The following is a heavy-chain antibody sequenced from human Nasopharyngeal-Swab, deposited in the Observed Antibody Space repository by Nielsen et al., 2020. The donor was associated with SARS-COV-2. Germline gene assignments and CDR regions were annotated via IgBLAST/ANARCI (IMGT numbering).Heavy chain of an antibody. Sequence: GESLKISCAASGFTFSSYAMHWVRQAPGKGLEWVAVISYDGSNNYYADSVKGRFTISRDNYKNTLYLQMNSLRAEDTAVYYCARGRGYEPEEYYYMDVWGKGTTVTVSS. J-gene: IGHJ6*03. V-gene: IGHV3-30*04. CDR3: ARGRGYEPEEYYYMDV. CDR2: ISYDGSNN. D-gene: IGHD1-1*01. CDR1: GFTFSSYA.